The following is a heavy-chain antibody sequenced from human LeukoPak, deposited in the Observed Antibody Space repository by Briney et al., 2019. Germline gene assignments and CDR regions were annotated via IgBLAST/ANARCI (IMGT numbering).Heavy chain of an antibody. CDR1: GYTFTSYG. CDR3: ARVRRPCYQLPCYNWFDP. D-gene: IGHD2-2*01. Sequence: GASVKVSCKASGYTFTSYGISWVRQAPGQGLEWMGWISAYNGNTNYAQKLQGRVTMTTDTSTSTAYMELRSLRSDDTAVYYCARVRRPCYQLPCYNWFDPWGQGTLVTVSS. V-gene: IGHV1-18*01. CDR2: ISAYNGNT. J-gene: IGHJ5*02.